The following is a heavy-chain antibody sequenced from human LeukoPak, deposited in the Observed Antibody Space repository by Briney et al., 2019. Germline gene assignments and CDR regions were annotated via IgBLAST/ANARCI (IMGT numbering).Heavy chain of an antibody. Sequence: ASVKVSCKASGYTFPIYGVSWVRQAPGQGLEWMGWIGAYSGNTNYVQKLQGRVTMTTDTSTSTAYMELRSLRSGDTAVYFCARAGDWYYYDSSGYAYDYWGQGTLVTVSS. V-gene: IGHV1-18*01. CDR3: ARAGDWYYYDSSGYAYDY. CDR2: IGAYSGNT. D-gene: IGHD3-22*01. J-gene: IGHJ4*02. CDR1: GYTFPIYG.